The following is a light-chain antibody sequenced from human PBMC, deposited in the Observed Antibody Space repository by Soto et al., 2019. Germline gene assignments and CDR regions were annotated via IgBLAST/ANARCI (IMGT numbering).Light chain of an antibody. Sequence: IVLTQSPKTLSLSPGGRATLSCRASQSVSSYLAWYQQKPGQAPRLLIYDASNRATGIPARFSGSGSGTDFTLTISSLAPEDFAVYYCQQRSNWPLTFGGGTKVDIK. V-gene: IGKV3-11*01. J-gene: IGKJ4*01. CDR2: DAS. CDR3: QQRSNWPLT. CDR1: QSVSSY.